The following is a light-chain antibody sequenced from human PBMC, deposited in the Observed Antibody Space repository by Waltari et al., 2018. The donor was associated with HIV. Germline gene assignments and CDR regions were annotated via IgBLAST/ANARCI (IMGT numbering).Light chain of an antibody. CDR2: EVS. CDR1: SSDVGPYNY. Sequence: QSALTQPASVSGSPGQSITISCTGTSSDVGPYNYVSWYQQHPAKAPKLMIYEVSNRPSGVSNRFSGSKSDNAASLTISGLQAEDEADYYCSSYTGSNTHYVFGTGTKLTVL. CDR3: SSYTGSNTHYV. V-gene: IGLV2-14*01. J-gene: IGLJ1*01.